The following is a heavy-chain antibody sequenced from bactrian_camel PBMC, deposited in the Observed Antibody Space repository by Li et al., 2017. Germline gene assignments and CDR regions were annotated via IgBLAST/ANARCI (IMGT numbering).Heavy chain of an antibody. CDR1: GFTFSSYW. CDR2: LNCAGTST. V-gene: IGHV3S25*01. Sequence: QLVESGGGSVQSGGSLRLSCAASGFTFSSYWMYWVRQAPGKGLVRVSTLNCAGTSTYKADSVKGRFTISRENANNTVYLQMNSLKPEDTAVYYYVSARLYGSWSAFNAFGHWDQGTQVPVS. J-gene: IGHJ6*01. CDR3: VSARLYGSWSAFNAFGH. D-gene: IGHD6*01.